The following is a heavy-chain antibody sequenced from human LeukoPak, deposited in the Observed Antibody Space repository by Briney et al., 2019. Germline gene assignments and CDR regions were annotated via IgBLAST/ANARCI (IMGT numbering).Heavy chain of an antibody. J-gene: IGHJ4*02. CDR1: GYTFSSFS. V-gene: IGHV3-21*01. CDR3: VRLRRNYDSSSYYYYYDY. CDR2: ISVRSNEI. D-gene: IGHD3-22*01. Sequence: GGSLRLSCVASGYTFSSFSINWVRQAPGKGLEWVSSISVRSNEIYYVDSVRGRFSISRDDARNSLYLQMNSLRGDDTAVYYCVRLRRNYDSSSYYYYYDYWGQGTLVTVSS.